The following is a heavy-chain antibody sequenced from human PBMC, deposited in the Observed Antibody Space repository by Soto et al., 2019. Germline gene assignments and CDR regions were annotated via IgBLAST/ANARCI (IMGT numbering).Heavy chain of an antibody. J-gene: IGHJ6*02. CDR2: FDPEDGET. Sequence: ASVKVSCKVSGYTLTELSMHWVRQAPGKGLEWMGGFDPEDGETIYAQKFQGRVTMTEDTSTDTAYMELSSLRSEDTAVYYCATEDILTNYYGMDVWGQGTTVTVSS. V-gene: IGHV1-24*01. D-gene: IGHD3-9*01. CDR3: ATEDILTNYYGMDV. CDR1: GYTLTELS.